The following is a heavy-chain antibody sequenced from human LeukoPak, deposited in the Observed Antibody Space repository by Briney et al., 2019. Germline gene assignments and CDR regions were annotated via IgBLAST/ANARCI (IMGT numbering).Heavy chain of an antibody. CDR2: IKHSGST. CDR3: ARGRHCSGGSCPVSGSAFDY. D-gene: IGHD2-15*01. Sequence: SETLSLTCAVYGGSFSGYYWSWIRQPPGKGLEWIGEIKHSGSTNYNPSLKSRVTISVDTSKNQFSLKLSSVTAADTAVYYCARGRHCSGGSCPVSGSAFDYWGQGTLVTVSS. V-gene: IGHV4-34*01. CDR1: GGSFSGYY. J-gene: IGHJ4*02.